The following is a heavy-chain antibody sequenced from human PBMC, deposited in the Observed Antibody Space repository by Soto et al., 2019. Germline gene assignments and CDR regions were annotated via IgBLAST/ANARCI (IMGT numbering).Heavy chain of an antibody. CDR1: GFTVSGNY. Sequence: PGGSLRLSCAASGFTVSGNYMSWVRQAPGKGLEWVSVIYSGGSTYYADSVKGRFTISRDNSKNTLYLQMNSLRAEDTAVYYCARSGYSNYYYYYGMDVWGQGTTVTVSS. V-gene: IGHV3-53*01. CDR3: ARSGYSNYYYYYGMDV. D-gene: IGHD4-4*01. J-gene: IGHJ6*02. CDR2: IYSGGST.